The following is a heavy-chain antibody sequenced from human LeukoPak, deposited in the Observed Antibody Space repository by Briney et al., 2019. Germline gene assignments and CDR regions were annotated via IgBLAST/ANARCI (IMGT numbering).Heavy chain of an antibody. V-gene: IGHV3-33*06. D-gene: IGHD3-16*01. CDR2: IWYDGSDK. Sequence: QPGGSLRLSCAASGFIFTTYGMHWVRQAPGKGLEWVAVIWYDGSDKYYADSVKGRFTISRENSKNTVYLQMNSLRAEDTAVYYCAKDYSVLGGVSIGYWGQGTLVTVSS. CDR3: AKDYSVLGGVSIGY. J-gene: IGHJ4*02. CDR1: GFIFTTYG.